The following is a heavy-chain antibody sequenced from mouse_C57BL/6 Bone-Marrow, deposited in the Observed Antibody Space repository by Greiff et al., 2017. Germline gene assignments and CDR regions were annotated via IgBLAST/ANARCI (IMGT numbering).Heavy chain of an antibody. V-gene: IGHV14-4*01. Sequence: EVQLQQSGAELVRPGASVKLSCTASGFNIKDDYMHWVKQRPEQGLEWIGWIDPENGDTESASKFQGKATITADTSSNTAYLQLSSLTSEDTAVYYCTTWLRRWWYFDVWGTGTTVTVSS. CDR1: GFNIKDDY. CDR2: IDPENGDT. D-gene: IGHD2-2*01. J-gene: IGHJ1*03. CDR3: TTWLRRWWYFDV.